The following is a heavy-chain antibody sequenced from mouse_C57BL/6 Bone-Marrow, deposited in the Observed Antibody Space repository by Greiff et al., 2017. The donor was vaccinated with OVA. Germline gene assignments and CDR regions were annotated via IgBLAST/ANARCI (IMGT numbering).Heavy chain of an antibody. CDR1: GYTFTSYW. CDR2: IDPSDSET. CDR3: ASGGWDSAWFAY. Sequence: QVQLKQPGAELVRPGSSVKLSCKASGYTFTSYWMHWVKQRPIQGLEWIGNIDPSDSETHYNQKFKDKATLTVDKSSSTAYMQLSSLTSDDSAVDYCASGGWDSAWFAYWGQGTLVTVSA. J-gene: IGHJ3*01. V-gene: IGHV1-52*01. D-gene: IGHD4-1*01.